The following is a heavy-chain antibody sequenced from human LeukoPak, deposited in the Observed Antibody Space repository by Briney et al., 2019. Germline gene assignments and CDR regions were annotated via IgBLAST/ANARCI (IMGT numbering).Heavy chain of an antibody. CDR3: AKSTGEQLYFRDFDY. D-gene: IGHD1/OR15-1a*01. V-gene: IGHV3-30*02. Sequence: PGGSLRLSCAASGFTFSRYGMHWVRQAPGKGLQWVAFIRYDGTNKYYADSVKGRFTMSRDNSKNTLYLQMNSLRAEDTAVYYCAKSTGEQLYFRDFDYGGQGTLVTVAS. J-gene: IGHJ4*02. CDR1: GFTFSRYG. CDR2: IRYDGTNK.